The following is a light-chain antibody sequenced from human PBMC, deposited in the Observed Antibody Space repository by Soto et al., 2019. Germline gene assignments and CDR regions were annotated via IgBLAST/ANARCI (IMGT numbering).Light chain of an antibody. CDR2: EVS. V-gene: IGLV2-14*01. J-gene: IGLJ2*01. CDR3: SSYTVRRAQAVV. CDR1: SSDVGGYNY. Sequence: ALTQPASVSGSLGQSITISCTGTSSDVGGYNYVSWYQQHPGKTPTLMIFEVSNRPSGVSNRFSGSKSGDTASLTVSGLRAEDEADYYCSSYTVRRAQAVVFGVGTKLTVL.